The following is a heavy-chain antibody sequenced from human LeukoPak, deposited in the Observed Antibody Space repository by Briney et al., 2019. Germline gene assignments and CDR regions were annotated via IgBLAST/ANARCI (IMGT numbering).Heavy chain of an antibody. CDR2: ISGSGGST. CDR3: AKDPLVRYYYDSSNRYFDY. V-gene: IGHV3-23*01. J-gene: IGHJ4*02. Sequence: PGGSLRLSCAASGFTFSSYAMSWVRQAPGKGLEWVSAISGSGGSTYYADSVKGRSTISRDNSKNTLYLQMNSLRAEDTAVYYCAKDPLVRYYYDSSNRYFDYWGQGTLVTVSS. D-gene: IGHD3-22*01. CDR1: GFTFSSYA.